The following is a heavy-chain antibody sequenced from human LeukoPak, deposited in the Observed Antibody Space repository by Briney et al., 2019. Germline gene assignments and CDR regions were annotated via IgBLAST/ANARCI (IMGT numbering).Heavy chain of an antibody. D-gene: IGHD2-21*02. J-gene: IGHJ4*02. Sequence: GGSLRLSCAVSGFTFSSYAMSWVRQAPGKGLEWVSAISGSGGSTYYADSVKGRFTISRDNSKNTLYLQMNSLRAEDTAVYYCAKDQHVVVTAIFDYWGQGTLVTVSS. CDR1: GFTFSSYA. CDR3: AKDQHVVVTAIFDY. V-gene: IGHV3-23*01. CDR2: ISGSGGST.